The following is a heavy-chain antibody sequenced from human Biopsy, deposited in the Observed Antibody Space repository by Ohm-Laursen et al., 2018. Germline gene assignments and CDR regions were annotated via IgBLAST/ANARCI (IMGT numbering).Heavy chain of an antibody. V-gene: IGHV4-34*08. Sequence: GTLSLTSVVFGKTFSDYQWSWIRQPPGKGLEWIGQINQAGTTNYNPSLKSRVSISADASKYEFSLRLTSVTAADTAVYLCGNEVHGRDYWGLGAQVTVSS. CDR2: INQAGTT. J-gene: IGHJ4*02. D-gene: IGHD2-15*01. CDR3: GNEVHGRDY. CDR1: GKTFSDYQ.